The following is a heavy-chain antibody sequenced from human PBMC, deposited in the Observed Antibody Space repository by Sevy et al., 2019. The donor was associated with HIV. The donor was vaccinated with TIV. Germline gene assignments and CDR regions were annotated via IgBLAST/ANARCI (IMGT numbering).Heavy chain of an antibody. CDR1: GGSVSSGSYY. CDR3: ARELGYCSSTSCSTFDY. V-gene: IGHV4-61*01. J-gene: IGHJ4*02. Sequence: SETLSLTCTVSGGSVSSGSYYWSWIRQPPGKGLKWIGYIYYSGSTNYNPSLKSRVTISVDTSKNQFSLKLSSVTAADTAVYYCARELGYCSSTSCSTFDYWGQGTLVTVSS. D-gene: IGHD2-2*01. CDR2: IYYSGST.